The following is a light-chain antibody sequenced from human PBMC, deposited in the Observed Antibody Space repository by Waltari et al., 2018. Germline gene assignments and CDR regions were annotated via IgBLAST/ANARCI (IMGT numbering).Light chain of an antibody. V-gene: IGKV2-29*02. CDR1: QSLLHSNGKTY. J-gene: IGKJ1*01. Sequence: DVVMTQNPLSLSVTPGQPASISCKSSQSLLHSNGKTYLYWYLQRPGQSPHLLIYEISIRFAGVPDRFSGSGSGTDFTLEISRVEAEDVGVYYCMQGIHLPWTFGQGTKVEIK. CDR2: EIS. CDR3: MQGIHLPWT.